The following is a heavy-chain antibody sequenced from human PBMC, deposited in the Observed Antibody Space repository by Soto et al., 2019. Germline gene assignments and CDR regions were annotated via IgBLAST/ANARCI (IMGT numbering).Heavy chain of an antibody. D-gene: IGHD3-10*01. Sequence: VASVKVSCKASGYTFTSYGISWVRQAPGQGLEWMGWISAYNGNTNYAQKLQGRVTMTTDTSTSTAYMELRSLRSDDTAVYYCARDHGSGSTLGYYYGMDVWGQGTTVTVSS. V-gene: IGHV1-18*01. J-gene: IGHJ6*02. CDR3: ARDHGSGSTLGYYYGMDV. CDR1: GYTFTSYG. CDR2: ISAYNGNT.